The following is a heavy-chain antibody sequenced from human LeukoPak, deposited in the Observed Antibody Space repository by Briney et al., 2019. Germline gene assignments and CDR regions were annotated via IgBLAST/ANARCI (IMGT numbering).Heavy chain of an antibody. Sequence: GGSLRLSCAASGFTFSSYAMSWVRQAPAKGLEWVSAISGSGGSTYYADSVKGRFTISRDNSKNTLYLQMNSLSAEDTAVYYCASGAVAGTSFFWGQGTLVTVSS. CDR3: ASGAVAGTSFF. CDR2: ISGSGGST. D-gene: IGHD6-19*01. CDR1: GFTFSSYA. J-gene: IGHJ4*02. V-gene: IGHV3-23*01.